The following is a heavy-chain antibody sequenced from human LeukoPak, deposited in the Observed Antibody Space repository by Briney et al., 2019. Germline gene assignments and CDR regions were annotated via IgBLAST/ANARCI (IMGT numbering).Heavy chain of an antibody. CDR1: GGTFSSYA. Sequence: AASVKVSCKASGGTFSSYAISWVRQAPGQGLEWMGGIIPIFGTANYAQKFQGRVTITADESTSTAYMELSSLRSEDTAVYYCARERYCSSISCYPPFDYWGQGTLVTVSS. CDR3: ARERYCSSISCYPPFDY. CDR2: IIPIFGTA. V-gene: IGHV1-69*13. J-gene: IGHJ4*02. D-gene: IGHD2-2*01.